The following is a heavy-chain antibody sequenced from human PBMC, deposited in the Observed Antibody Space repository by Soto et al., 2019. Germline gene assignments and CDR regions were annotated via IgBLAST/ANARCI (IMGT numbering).Heavy chain of an antibody. CDR1: GFTFSYYT. D-gene: IGHD2-2*01. J-gene: IGHJ6*02. CDR2: ISNSGDTI. Sequence: EVQLLESGGGLVQPGGSLRLSCVASGFTFSYYTMSWVRQAPRKGLEWVSGISNSGDTIYYADSVKGRFTISRDNFKKSLYLQMNSLRADDTAVYYCVDPVPAHTHYDYYDMDVWGQGTTVTVSS. V-gene: IGHV3-23*01. CDR3: VDPVPAHTHYDYYDMDV.